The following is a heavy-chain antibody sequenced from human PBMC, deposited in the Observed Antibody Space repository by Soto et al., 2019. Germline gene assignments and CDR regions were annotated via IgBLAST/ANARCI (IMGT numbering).Heavy chain of an antibody. CDR2: ISGSGGST. CDR3: AKSSLGYCSGGSCSPFDY. J-gene: IGHJ4*02. CDR1: GFTFSSYA. V-gene: IGHV3-23*01. D-gene: IGHD2-15*01. Sequence: EVQLLESGGGLVQPGGSLRLSCAASGFTFSSYAMSWVRQAPGKGLEWVSAISGSGGSTYYAGSVKGRFTISRDNSMNTLYLQMNSLRAEDTAVYYCAKSSLGYCSGGSCSPFDYWGQGTLVTVSS.